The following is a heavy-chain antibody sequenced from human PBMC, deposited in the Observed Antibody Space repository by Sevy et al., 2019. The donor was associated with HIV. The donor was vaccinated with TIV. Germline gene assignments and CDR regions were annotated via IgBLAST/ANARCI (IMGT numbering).Heavy chain of an antibody. D-gene: IGHD4-17*01. V-gene: IGHV3-15*01. J-gene: IGHJ4*02. CDR1: GSSFTTAW. Sequence: GGSLRLSCVVSGSSFTTAWFSWIRQAPGKGLEWVGRIKSKNDGGTTDYAAPVKGRFTISRDDSKNPLYLQMSSLKTDDTAVYYCATDPGEYQVYWGQGTLVTVSS. CDR3: ATDPGEYQVY. CDR2: IKSKNDGGTT.